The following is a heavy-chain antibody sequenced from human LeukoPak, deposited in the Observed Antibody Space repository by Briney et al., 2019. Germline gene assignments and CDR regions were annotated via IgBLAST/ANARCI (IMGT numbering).Heavy chain of an antibody. CDR1: GFTFSSYE. V-gene: IGHV3-48*03. CDR3: ARAGLRITIFGVVIIPGWWADY. J-gene: IGHJ4*02. Sequence: GGSLRLSCAASGFTFSSYEMNWVRQAPGKGLEWVSYISSSGSTIYYADSVKGRFTISRDTAKNSLYLQMNSLRAEDTAVYYCARAGLRITIFGVVIIPGWWADYWGQGTLVTVSS. CDR2: ISSSGSTI. D-gene: IGHD3-3*01.